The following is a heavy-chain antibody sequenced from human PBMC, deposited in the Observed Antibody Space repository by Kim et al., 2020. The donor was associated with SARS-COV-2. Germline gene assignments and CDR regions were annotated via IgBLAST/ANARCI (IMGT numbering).Heavy chain of an antibody. J-gene: IGHJ6*02. D-gene: IGHD6-13*01. CDR1: GFTFSDYY. V-gene: IGHV3-11*05. CDR3: ARGDSSSWYYYYYGMDV. CDR2: ISSSSSYT. Sequence: GGSLRLSCAASGFTFSDYYMSWIRQAPGKGLEWVSYISSSSSYTNYADSVKGRFTISRDNAKNSLYLQMNSLRAEDTAVYYCARGDSSSWYYYYYGMDVWGQGTTVTVSS.